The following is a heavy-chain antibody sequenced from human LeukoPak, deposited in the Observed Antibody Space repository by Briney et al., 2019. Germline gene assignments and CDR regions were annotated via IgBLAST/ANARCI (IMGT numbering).Heavy chain of an antibody. Sequence: SETLSLTCTVSGGSISSSSYYWGWIRQPPGKGLEWIGSIYTTGSTFYNPSLKSRVTISVDTSKNQFSLRLSSVTAADTAVYYCARDQDYYGSGSYGPDHWGPGILVTVSS. D-gene: IGHD3-10*01. CDR2: IYTTGST. CDR1: GGSISSSSYY. CDR3: ARDQDYYGSGSYGPDH. J-gene: IGHJ4*02. V-gene: IGHV4-39*07.